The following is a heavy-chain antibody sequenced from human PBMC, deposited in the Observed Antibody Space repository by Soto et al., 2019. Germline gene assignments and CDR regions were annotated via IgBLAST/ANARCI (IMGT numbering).Heavy chain of an antibody. Sequence: GASLKISCKGSGYSFTSYWIGWVRQMPGKGLEWMGIIYPGDSDTRYSPSFQGQVTISADKSISTAYLRWSSLKASDTAMYYCARPLYYYDSSGYYYYGMDVWGQGTTVTVSS. CDR2: IYPGDSDT. J-gene: IGHJ6*02. V-gene: IGHV5-51*01. CDR1: GYSFTSYW. D-gene: IGHD3-22*01. CDR3: ARPLYYYDSSGYYYYGMDV.